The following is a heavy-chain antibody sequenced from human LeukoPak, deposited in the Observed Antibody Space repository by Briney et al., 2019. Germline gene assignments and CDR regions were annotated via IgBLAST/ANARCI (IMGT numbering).Heavy chain of an antibody. D-gene: IGHD3-22*01. V-gene: IGHV1-2*06. J-gene: IGHJ3*01. Sequence: ASVKVSCKASGYTFTGYYIHWVRQAPGQGLEWMGRINPNSGGTDYAQKFQGRVTMTRDTSISTAYMELTSLTSDDTAVYYCATAMIVNAFDVWGQGTMVTVSS. CDR3: ATAMIVNAFDV. CDR1: GYTFTGYY. CDR2: INPNSGGT.